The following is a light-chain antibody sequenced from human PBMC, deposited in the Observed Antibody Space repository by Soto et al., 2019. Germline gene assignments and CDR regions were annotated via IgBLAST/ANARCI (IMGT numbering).Light chain of an antibody. CDR1: ISDFVVYNY. CDR3: CLYLGGTSV. Sequence: QSVLTQPASVSGSPGQSITISCSGTISDFVVYNYVSWYQQHPGKAPKLMLYGVSKRPSGVSNRFSGSKSDSTASLTISGLQAEDEADYYCCLYLGGTSVFGGGTQLTVL. V-gene: IGLV2-14*01. J-gene: IGLJ7*01. CDR2: GVS.